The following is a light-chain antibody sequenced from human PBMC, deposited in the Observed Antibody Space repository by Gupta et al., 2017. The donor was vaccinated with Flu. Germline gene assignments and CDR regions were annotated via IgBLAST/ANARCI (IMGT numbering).Light chain of an antibody. CDR2: LGS. J-gene: IGKJ2*02. CDR3: MQALQTPWT. V-gene: IGKV2-28*01. Sequence: DIVITESPPSLPVTPGEPASISCRSSQSLLHSNGYNYLDWYLQKPGQSPQLLIYLGSNRASGVPDRFSGSGSGTDFTLKISRVEAEDVGVYYCMQALQTPWTFGQGTKLEIK. CDR1: QSLLHSNGYNY.